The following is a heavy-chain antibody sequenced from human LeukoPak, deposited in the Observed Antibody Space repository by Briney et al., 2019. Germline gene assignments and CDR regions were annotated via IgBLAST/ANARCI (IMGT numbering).Heavy chain of an antibody. CDR1: GYTSTNYG. CDR2: ISINRGNT. J-gene: IGHJ5*02. D-gene: IGHD6-19*01. CDR3: ARDVGITVADWFQP. Sequence: ASVKVSCKASGYTSTNYGISWVRQAPGQGLEWMGWISINRGNTNYAQTVQGRVSMTTDTSTTTAYLELRGLRSDDTAMDYCARDVGITVADWFQPWGGGTLVTVSS. V-gene: IGHV1-18*01.